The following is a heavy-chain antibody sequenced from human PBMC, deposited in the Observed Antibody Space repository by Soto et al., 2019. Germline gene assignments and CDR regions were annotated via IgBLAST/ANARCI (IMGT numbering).Heavy chain of an antibody. V-gene: IGHV3-21*01. CDR1: GFTFSNAW. J-gene: IGHJ6*02. CDR3: AREEAAGQPWGSYYYYGMDV. CDR2: ISSSSSYI. D-gene: IGHD6-13*01. Sequence: PGGSLRLSCAASGFTFSNAWMSWVRQAPGKGLEWVSSISSSSSYIYYADSVKGRFTISRDNAKNSLYLQMNSLRAEDTAVYYCAREEAAGQPWGSYYYYGMDVWGQGTTVTVSS.